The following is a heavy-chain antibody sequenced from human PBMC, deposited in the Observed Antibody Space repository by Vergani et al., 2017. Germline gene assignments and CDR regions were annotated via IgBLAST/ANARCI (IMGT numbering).Heavy chain of an antibody. D-gene: IGHD2-2*01. J-gene: IGHJ4*02. CDR1: GYTFTDYF. Sequence: QVQLVQSGAEVKKPGASVKVSCKASGYTFTDYFMHWVRQAPGQGLEWMGWINPNSGGTNYAQKFQGRVTMTRETSISTAYMELSNLRSDDTAVYYCARVGTSSNRDYFDYWCQGTLVTVSS. CDR2: INPNSGGT. V-gene: IGHV1-2*02. CDR3: ARVGTSSNRDYFDY.